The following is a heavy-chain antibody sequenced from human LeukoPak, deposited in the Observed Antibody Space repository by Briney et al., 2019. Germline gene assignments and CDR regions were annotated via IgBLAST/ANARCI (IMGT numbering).Heavy chain of an antibody. CDR2: IASDGSST. CDR1: GFTFSSYW. Sequence: GGSLRLSCAASGFTFSSYWMNWVRRAPGKGLVWVSRIASDGSSTTYADSVKGRFSISRDNAKNTLYLQMNSLRVEDTAVYYCARGRPHGNDYWGQGTLVTVSS. V-gene: IGHV3-74*01. J-gene: IGHJ4*02. CDR3: ARGRPHGNDY. D-gene: IGHD4-23*01.